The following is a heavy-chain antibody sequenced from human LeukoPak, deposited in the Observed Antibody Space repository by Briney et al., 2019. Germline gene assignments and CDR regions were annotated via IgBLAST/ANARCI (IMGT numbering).Heavy chain of an antibody. CDR3: ARGRTAMGDY. CDR1: GFTFSNYG. V-gene: IGHV3-33*01. D-gene: IGHD5-18*01. Sequence: GRSLRLSCAASGFTFSNYGMHWVRQAPGKGLEWVAVIWYDGTNKYYADSVKGRFTISRANSRNTLYLQMNSLRAEDKAGYYCARGRTAMGDYWGPGIPVSVSS. CDR2: IWYDGTNK. J-gene: IGHJ4*02.